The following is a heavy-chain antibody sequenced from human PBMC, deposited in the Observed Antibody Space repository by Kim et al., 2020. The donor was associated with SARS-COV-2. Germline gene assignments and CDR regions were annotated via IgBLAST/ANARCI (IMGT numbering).Heavy chain of an antibody. V-gene: IGHV4-31*03. CDR1: GGSISSGGYY. Sequence: SETLSLTCTVSGGSISSGGYYWSWIRQHPGKGLEWIGYIYYSGSTYYNPSLKSRVTISVDTSKNQFSLKLSSVTAADTAVYYCARGPYDSSGFYYYYYMDVWGKGTTVTVSS. D-gene: IGHD3-22*01. J-gene: IGHJ6*03. CDR2: IYYSGST. CDR3: ARGPYDSSGFYYYYYMDV.